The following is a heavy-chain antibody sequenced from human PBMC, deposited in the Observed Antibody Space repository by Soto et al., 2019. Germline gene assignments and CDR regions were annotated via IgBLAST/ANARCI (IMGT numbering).Heavy chain of an antibody. CDR1: GFHFSSYA. CDR2: ISGGGHNT. V-gene: IGHV3-23*01. Sequence: GGSLILSCGASGFHFSSYAISWIRLSPGKGLEWVSVISGGGHNTYYTPSVKGRFTISRDDFKNTLYLQMNSLRTEDTAMYYCAKLRDFVVLPAGILDYWGPGTLVTVSS. CDR3: AKLRDFVVLPAGILDY. D-gene: IGHD2-8*01. J-gene: IGHJ4*02.